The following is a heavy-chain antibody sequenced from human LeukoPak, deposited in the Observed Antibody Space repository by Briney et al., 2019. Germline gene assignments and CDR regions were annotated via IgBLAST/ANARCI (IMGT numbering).Heavy chain of an antibody. V-gene: IGHV3-13*05. CDR1: GFTFSSYD. CDR3: ARGVYDSSGYYSYFDY. Sequence: VGSLRLSCAASGFTFSSYDMHGVRQATGKGLEWVSAIGTAGDPYYPGSVKGRFTISRENAKNTLYLQMNSLRAGDTAVYYCARGVYDSSGYYSYFDYWGQGTLVTVSS. CDR2: IGTAGDP. J-gene: IGHJ4*02. D-gene: IGHD3-22*01.